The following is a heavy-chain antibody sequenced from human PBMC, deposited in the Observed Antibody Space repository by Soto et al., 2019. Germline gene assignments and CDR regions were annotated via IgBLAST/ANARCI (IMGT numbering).Heavy chain of an antibody. J-gene: IGHJ6*02. V-gene: IGHV3-48*03. Sequence: GGSLRLSCAASGFTFSSYEMNWVRQAPGKGLEWVSYISSSGSTIYYADSVKGRFTISRDNAKNSLYLQMNSLRAEDTAVYYCARVRAVAASITNYYYGMDVWGQGTTVTVSS. CDR2: ISSSGSTI. D-gene: IGHD6-19*01. CDR3: ARVRAVAASITNYYYGMDV. CDR1: GFTFSSYE.